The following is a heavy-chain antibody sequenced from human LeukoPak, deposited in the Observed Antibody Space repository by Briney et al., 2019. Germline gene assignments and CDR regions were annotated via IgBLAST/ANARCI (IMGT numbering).Heavy chain of an antibody. CDR2: INSSSSTI. CDR3: ARGVKVRGVNYYGMDV. V-gene: IGHV3-48*04. CDR1: GFTFSTYS. Sequence: GGSLRLSCAASGFTFSTYSMNWVRQAPGKGLEWVSYINSSSSTIFYADSVKGRFTISRDDAKNSLYLQMNSLRAEDTAVYYCARGVKVRGVNYYGMDVWGQGTTVTVSS. J-gene: IGHJ6*02. D-gene: IGHD3-10*01.